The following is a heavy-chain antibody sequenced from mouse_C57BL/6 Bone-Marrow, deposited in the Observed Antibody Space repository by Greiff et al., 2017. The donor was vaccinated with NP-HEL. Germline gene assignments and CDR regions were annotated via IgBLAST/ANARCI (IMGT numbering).Heavy chain of an antibody. CDR1: GYTFTSYW. Sequence: VQLQQPGAELVMPGASVKLSCKASGYTFTSYWMHWVKQRPGQGLEWIGEIDPSDSYTNYNQKFKGKSTLTVDKSSSTAYMQLSSLTSEDSAVYYCAREVPSYGSLDYWGQGTTLTVSS. CDR2: IDPSDSYT. D-gene: IGHD1-1*01. CDR3: AREVPSYGSLDY. V-gene: IGHV1-69*01. J-gene: IGHJ2*01.